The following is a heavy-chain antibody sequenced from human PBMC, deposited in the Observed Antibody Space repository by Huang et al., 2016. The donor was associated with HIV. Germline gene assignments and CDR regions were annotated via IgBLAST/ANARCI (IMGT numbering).Heavy chain of an antibody. CDR2: IIPLFRAA. CDR3: AMSLRYQYDSRSYWGRYFDY. D-gene: IGHD3-16*01. V-gene: IGHV1-69*01. Sequence: QVQLEQSGPAVRKPGSSVKVSCQASGGSFSDQIISWVRQAPGQRFEWMGGIIPLFRAAAYAQEFKGRVTMTADESTAIIYMELNSLTSEDTAVYYCAMSLRYQYDSRSYWGRYFDYWGQGTLVTVSS. CDR1: GGSFSDQI. J-gene: IGHJ4*02.